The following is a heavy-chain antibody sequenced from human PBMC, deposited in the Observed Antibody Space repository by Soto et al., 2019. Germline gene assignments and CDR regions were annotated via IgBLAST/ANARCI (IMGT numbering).Heavy chain of an antibody. D-gene: IGHD5-18*01. CDR2: IYYSGST. Sequence: QLQLQESGPGLVKPSETLSLTCTVSGRSISSSSYFWGWIRPPPGKGLEWIGRIYYSGSTYYNPSPTPQVTISGVTSKNRWSRRLASGTAADTVVYLCARLRDTAMVGGFDPRGQGSRVTVPS. CDR3: ARLRDTAMVGGFDP. J-gene: IGHJ5*02. CDR1: GRSISSSSYF. V-gene: IGHV4-39*01.